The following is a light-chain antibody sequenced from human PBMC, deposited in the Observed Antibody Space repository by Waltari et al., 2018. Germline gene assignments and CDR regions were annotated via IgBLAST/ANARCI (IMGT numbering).Light chain of an antibody. CDR2: DVD. J-gene: IGLJ2*01. Sequence: QSALTHPRSVSGSPGQSVTLSCTVTIHYIRIHNYVSWYQHTPDNAPKLIIYDVDRRPSGVPYRFSASKSGITASLTISGLQSADEGDYYCCSYAGKYTFVFGGGTKLTV. CDR1: IHYIRIHNY. CDR3: CSYAGKYTFV. V-gene: IGLV2-11*01.